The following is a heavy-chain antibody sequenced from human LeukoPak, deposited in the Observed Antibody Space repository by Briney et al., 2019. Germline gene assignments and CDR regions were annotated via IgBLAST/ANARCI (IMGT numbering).Heavy chain of an antibody. D-gene: IGHD1-1*01. CDR2: ISSSSSYI. V-gene: IGHV3-21*01. CDR3: ARANWNQLDAFDI. CDR1: GFTFSSYS. J-gene: IGHJ3*02. Sequence: GGSLRLSCAASGFTFSSYSMNWVRQAPGKGLEWVSSISSSSSYIYYADSVKGRFTISRDNAKNSLYLQMNSLRAEDTAVYYCARANWNQLDAFDIWGQGTMVTVSS.